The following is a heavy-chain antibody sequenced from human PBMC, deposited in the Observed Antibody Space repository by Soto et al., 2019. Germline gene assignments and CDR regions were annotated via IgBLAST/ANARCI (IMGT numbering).Heavy chain of an antibody. CDR2: ISSSSSYI. CDR1: GFTFSSYS. J-gene: IGHJ6*03. Sequence: PGGSLRLSCAASGFTFSSYSMNWVRQAPGKGLEWVSSISSSSSYIYYADSVKGRFTISRDNAKNSLYLQMNSLRAEDTAVYYCARDGGHDYSNYRYYYYYMDVWGKGTTVTVSS. CDR3: ARDGGHDYSNYRYYYYYMDV. D-gene: IGHD4-4*01. V-gene: IGHV3-21*01.